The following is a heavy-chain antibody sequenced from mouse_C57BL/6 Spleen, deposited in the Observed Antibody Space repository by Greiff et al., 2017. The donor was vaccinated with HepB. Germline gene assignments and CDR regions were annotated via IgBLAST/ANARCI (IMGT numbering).Heavy chain of an antibody. Sequence: EVQLKESGGGLVKPGGSLKLSCAASGFTFSDYGMHWVRQAPEKGLEWVAYISSGSSTIYYADTVKGRFTISRDNAKNTLFLQMTSLRSEDTAMYYCARGTPYAMDYWGQGTSVTVSS. CDR1: GFTFSDYG. CDR2: ISSGSSTI. D-gene: IGHD3-3*01. J-gene: IGHJ4*01. V-gene: IGHV5-17*01. CDR3: ARGTPYAMDY.